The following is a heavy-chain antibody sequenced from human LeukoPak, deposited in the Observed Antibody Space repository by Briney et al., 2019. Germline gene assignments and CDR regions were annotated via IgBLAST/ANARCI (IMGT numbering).Heavy chain of an antibody. CDR2: ISGSGGST. CDR3: AKGVTQPTYSSGWYGTQEYYYYGMDV. Sequence: GGSLRLSCAASGFTFSSYATSWVRQAPGKELEWVSAISGSGGSTYYADSVKGRFTISRDNSKNTLYLQMNSLRAEDTAVYYCAKGVTQPTYSSGWYGTQEYYYYGMDVWGQGTTVTVSS. D-gene: IGHD6-19*01. V-gene: IGHV3-23*01. J-gene: IGHJ6*02. CDR1: GFTFSSYA.